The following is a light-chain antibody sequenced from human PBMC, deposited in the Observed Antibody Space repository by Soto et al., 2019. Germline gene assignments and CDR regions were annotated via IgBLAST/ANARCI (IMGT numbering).Light chain of an antibody. Sequence: EIMMTQSPATLSVSPGGRATLSCRASQSVKSNLAWYQQKPGQAPRLLIYGASIRATGFPARFSGSGSRTEFTLTISSLQSEDFAVYYCQQYNNWPPLTFGGGTKVEIK. CDR2: GAS. V-gene: IGKV3-15*01. CDR3: QQYNNWPPLT. CDR1: QSVKSN. J-gene: IGKJ4*01.